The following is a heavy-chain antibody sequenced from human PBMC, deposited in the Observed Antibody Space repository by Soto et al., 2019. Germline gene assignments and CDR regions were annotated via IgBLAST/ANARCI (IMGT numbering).Heavy chain of an antibody. CDR2: INAGNGNT. V-gene: IGHV1-3*01. CDR1: GYTFTSYA. J-gene: IGHJ5*02. Sequence: ASVKVSCKASGYTFTSYAMHWVRQAPGQRLEWMGWINAGNGNTKYSQKFQGRVTITRDTSASTAYMELSSLRSEDTDVYYCASGIWLGGYNWFDPWGQGTLVTVSS. D-gene: IGHD3-10*01. CDR3: ASGIWLGGYNWFDP.